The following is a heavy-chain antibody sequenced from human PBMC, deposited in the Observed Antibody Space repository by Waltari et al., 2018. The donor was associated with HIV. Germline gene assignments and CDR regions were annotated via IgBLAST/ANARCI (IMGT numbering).Heavy chain of an antibody. V-gene: IGHV4-4*07. CDR2: IYTSGST. CDR3: ARTGVAVAGQLIFDY. D-gene: IGHD6-19*01. J-gene: IGHJ4*02. Sequence: QVQLQESGPGLVKPSETLSLTCTVSGGSISSYYWRWIRQPAGKGLAWIGRIYTSGSTNYNPSLKSRVTMSVDTSKNQFSLKLSSVTAADTAVYYCARTGVAVAGQLIFDYWGQGTLVTVSS. CDR1: GGSISSYY.